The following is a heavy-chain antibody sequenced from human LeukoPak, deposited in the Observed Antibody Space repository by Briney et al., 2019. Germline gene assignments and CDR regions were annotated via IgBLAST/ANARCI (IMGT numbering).Heavy chain of an antibody. CDR2: IYYSGST. V-gene: IGHV4-59*01. D-gene: IGHD6-6*01. CDR1: GGSISSYY. J-gene: IGHJ4*02. Sequence: SETLSLTCTVSGGSISSYYWSWIRQPPGKGLEWIGYIYYSGSTNYNPSLKSRVTISIDTSKNQFSLKLSSVTAADTAVYYCARGGSSPFDYWGQGTLVTVSS. CDR3: ARGGSSPFDY.